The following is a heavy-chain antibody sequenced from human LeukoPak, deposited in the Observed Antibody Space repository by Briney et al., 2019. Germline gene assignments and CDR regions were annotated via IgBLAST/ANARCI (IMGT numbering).Heavy chain of an antibody. D-gene: IGHD5-12*01. Sequence: QPGRSLTLSCAASGFTFSRSAVHWVRQAPGKGLEMVAVISHDGSNTDYTDPVKGRFTISRDNSKNTLYLQMNSLRAEDTAVYYCAKEMKPWMPFDYWGQGTLVTVSS. CDR2: ISHDGSNT. CDR3: AKEMKPWMPFDY. CDR1: GFTFSRSA. V-gene: IGHV3-30*18. J-gene: IGHJ4*02.